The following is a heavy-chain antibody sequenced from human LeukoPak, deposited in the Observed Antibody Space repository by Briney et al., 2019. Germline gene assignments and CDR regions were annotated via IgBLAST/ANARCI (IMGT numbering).Heavy chain of an antibody. V-gene: IGHV3-30-3*01. D-gene: IGHD6-19*01. CDR2: ISYDGSNK. CDR1: GFTFSSYA. Sequence: PGGSLRLSCAASGFTFSSYAMHWVRQAPGKGLEWVAVISYDGSNKYYADSVKGRFTISRDNSKNTLYLQMNSLRAEDTAVYYCARDLRSSGWYPPSVYYYYGMDVWGQGTTVTVSS. CDR3: ARDLRSSGWYPPSVYYYYGMDV. J-gene: IGHJ6*02.